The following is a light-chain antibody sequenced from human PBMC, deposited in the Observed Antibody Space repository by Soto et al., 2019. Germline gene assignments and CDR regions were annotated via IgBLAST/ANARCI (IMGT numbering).Light chain of an antibody. CDR2: EVS. Sequence: QSALTQPASVSGSPGQSITISCTGTSSGVGGYNCVSWYQQHPGKAPKLMIYEVSNRPSGVSNRFSGSKSGNTASLTISGLQAEDEADYYCSSYTSSSPYVFGTGTKLTVL. CDR1: SSGVGGYNC. J-gene: IGLJ1*01. CDR3: SSYTSSSPYV. V-gene: IGLV2-14*01.